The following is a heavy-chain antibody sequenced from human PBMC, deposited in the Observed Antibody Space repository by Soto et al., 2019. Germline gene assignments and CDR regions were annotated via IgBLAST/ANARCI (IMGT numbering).Heavy chain of an antibody. CDR1: GYTFTSYY. CDR2: INPSGGST. Sequence: ASVKVSCKASGYTFTSYYMHWVRQAPGQGLEWMGIINPSGGSTSYAQKFQGRVTITADESTSTAYMELSSLRSEDTAVYYCARSGVVVVAATIYYYYYGMDVWGQGTTVTVSS. D-gene: IGHD2-15*01. J-gene: IGHJ6*02. CDR3: ARSGVVVVAATIYYYYYGMDV. V-gene: IGHV1-46*01.